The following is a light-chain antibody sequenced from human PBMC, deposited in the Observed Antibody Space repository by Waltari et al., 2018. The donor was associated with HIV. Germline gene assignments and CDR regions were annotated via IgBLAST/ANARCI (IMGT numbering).Light chain of an antibody. CDR3: SSYTSSSTPNWV. CDR2: DVS. Sequence: QSALTQPASVSGSPGQSITISCTVTSSDVGGYNYVSWYQHHPGKAPKLMIYDVSNRPSGVSNRFSGSKSGNTASLTISGLQAEDEADYYCSSYTSSSTPNWVFGGGTKLTVL. CDR1: SSDVGGYNY. J-gene: IGLJ3*02. V-gene: IGLV2-14*03.